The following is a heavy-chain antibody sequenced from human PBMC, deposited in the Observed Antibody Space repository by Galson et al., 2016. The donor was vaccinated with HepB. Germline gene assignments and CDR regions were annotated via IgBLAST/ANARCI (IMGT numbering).Heavy chain of an antibody. J-gene: IGHJ5*02. CDR3: ARQINHANWFDP. CDR2: FYYSGNS. Sequence: LSLTCTVSGGSISSDTYYWGWIRQPPGKGLEWIGSFYYSGNSYYNPSLRSRVTISIDTSKNQMSLKLNSVTAADTAVYYCARQINHANWFDPWGQGTLVTVSS. CDR1: GGSISSDTYY. D-gene: IGHD1-14*01. V-gene: IGHV4-39*01.